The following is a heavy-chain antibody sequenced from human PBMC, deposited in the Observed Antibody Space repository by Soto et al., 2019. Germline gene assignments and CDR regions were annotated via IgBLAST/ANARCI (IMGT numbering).Heavy chain of an antibody. J-gene: IGHJ5*02. V-gene: IGHV4-31*03. CDR3: ARDSPAHYYGSGSYWGFDP. D-gene: IGHD3-10*01. CDR1: GDSISSGGYY. Sequence: QVQLQESGPGLVKPSQTLSLTCTVSGDSISSGGYYWSWIRQHPGKGLEWIGYIYYSGSTYYNPSLKSRVTISVDTSKNQFSLKLSSVTAADTAVYYCARDSPAHYYGSGSYWGFDPWGQGTLVTVSS. CDR2: IYYSGST.